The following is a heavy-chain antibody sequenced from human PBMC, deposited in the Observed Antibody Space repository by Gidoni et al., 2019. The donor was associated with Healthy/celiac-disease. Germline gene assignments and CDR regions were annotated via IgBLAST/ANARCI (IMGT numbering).Heavy chain of an antibody. CDR2: IWYDGSNK. V-gene: IGHV3-33*01. J-gene: IGHJ6*02. Sequence: QVQLVESGGGAVQPGRSLRPSWAASGFTCRSYGLPWVRQAPGQGLELVAVIWYDGSNKYYADSVKGRFTISRDNSKNTLYLQMNSLRAEDTAVYYCARERGAIVATRYYYYGMDVWGQGTTVTVSS. CDR3: ARERGAIVATRYYYYGMDV. CDR1: GFTCRSYG. D-gene: IGHD5-12*01.